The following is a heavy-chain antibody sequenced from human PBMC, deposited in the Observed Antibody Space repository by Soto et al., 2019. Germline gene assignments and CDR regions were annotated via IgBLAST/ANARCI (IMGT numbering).Heavy chain of an antibody. V-gene: IGHV4-59*08. J-gene: IGHJ4*01. D-gene: IGHD5-12*01. CDR1: GGSISNYY. CDR3: ARHPYGGYADD. Sequence: SETLSLTCTVSGGSISNYYWSWIRQPPGKGLEWIGYIYYSGSTNYNPSLKSRVTISVDTSKNQFSLKLTSVTAADTAVYYCARHPYGGYADDWGQGTLVTVSS. CDR2: IYYSGST.